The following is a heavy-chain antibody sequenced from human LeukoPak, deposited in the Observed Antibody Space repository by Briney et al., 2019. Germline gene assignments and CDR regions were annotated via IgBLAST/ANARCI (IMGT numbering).Heavy chain of an antibody. Sequence: ASVKVSCKASGYTFTGYYMHWVRQAPGQGLEWMGWINPNSGGTNYAQKFQGRVTMTRDTSISTAYMELSSLTSDDTAMFYCARDPPGTTAFDLWGQGTMVTVSS. CDR1: GYTFTGYY. V-gene: IGHV1-2*02. CDR3: ARDPPGTTAFDL. CDR2: INPNSGGT. J-gene: IGHJ3*01. D-gene: IGHD1-1*01.